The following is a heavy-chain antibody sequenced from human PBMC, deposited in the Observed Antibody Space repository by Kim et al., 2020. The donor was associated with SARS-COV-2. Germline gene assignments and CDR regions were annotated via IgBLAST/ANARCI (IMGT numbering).Heavy chain of an antibody. D-gene: IGHD2-2*01. J-gene: IGHJ6*02. CDR3: ARSRKKDYYYGMDV. V-gene: IGHV7-4-1*02. CDR2: INTNTGNP. CDR1: GYTFTSYA. Sequence: ASVKVSCKASGYTFTSYAMNWVRQAPGQGLEWMGWINTNTGNPTYAQGFTGRFVFSLDTSVSTAYLQISSLKAEDTAVYYCARSRKKDYYYGMDVWGQGTTVTVSS.